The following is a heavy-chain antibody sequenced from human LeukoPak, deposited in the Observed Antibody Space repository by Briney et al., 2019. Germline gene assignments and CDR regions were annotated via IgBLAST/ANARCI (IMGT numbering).Heavy chain of an antibody. D-gene: IGHD2-2*01. CDR1: GFTFSSYG. J-gene: IGHJ4*02. CDR2: IWYDGSNK. Sequence: GRSLRLSCAASGFTFSSYGMHWVRRAPGKGLEWVAVIWYDGSNKYYADSVKGRFTISRDNSKNTLYLQMNSLRAEDTAVYYCAREPSSTSTDLDYWGQGTLVTVSS. CDR3: AREPSSTSTDLDY. V-gene: IGHV3-33*01.